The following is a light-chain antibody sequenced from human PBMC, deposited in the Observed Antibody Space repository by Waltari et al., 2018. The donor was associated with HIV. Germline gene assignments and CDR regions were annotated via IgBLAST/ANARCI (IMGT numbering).Light chain of an antibody. V-gene: IGLV4-60*03. CDR2: VEGSGSV. J-gene: IGLJ2*01. Sequence: QPVLTQSSSASASLESSVKLTCTLSSGHSSYIIACHQQHPGKAPRYLMMVEGSGSVNQGSGVPDRFSGSSSGADRYLTISNLQSEDEADYYCETWDSDIRVFGGGTKLTVL. CDR1: SGHSSYI. CDR3: ETWDSDIRV.